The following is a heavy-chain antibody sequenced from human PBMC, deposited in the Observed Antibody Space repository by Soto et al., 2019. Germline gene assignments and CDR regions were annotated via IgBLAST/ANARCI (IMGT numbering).Heavy chain of an antibody. D-gene: IGHD1-7*01. Sequence: QVQLVQSGAEVKKAGASVKISCQASGYPFTSHAIYWVRQAPGQRPEWMGWINHANGNTKYSPKFQGRVTITRDTSASTAYMELRTLTSEDTGLYSCAREGKPLFRELVGWFDPWGQGTLLTVSS. CDR3: AREGKPLFRELVGWFDP. CDR1: GYPFTSHA. CDR2: INHANGNT. V-gene: IGHV1-3*01. J-gene: IGHJ5*02.